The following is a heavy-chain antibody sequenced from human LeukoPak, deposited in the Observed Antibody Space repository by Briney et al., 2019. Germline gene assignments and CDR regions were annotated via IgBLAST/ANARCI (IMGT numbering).Heavy chain of an antibody. J-gene: IGHJ4*02. V-gene: IGHV4-4*09. Sequence: SETLSLTCSVSGGSISSYYWNWIWQPPGKGLEWIGRIYPSGSTNYDPSLKSRVTISVDTSKNQFSLKLTSVTAADTAVYYCARGRLIGAPDERYYLDYWGQGTLVTVSS. CDR3: ARGRLIGAPDERYYLDY. CDR1: GGSISSYY. D-gene: IGHD2-2*01. CDR2: IYPSGST.